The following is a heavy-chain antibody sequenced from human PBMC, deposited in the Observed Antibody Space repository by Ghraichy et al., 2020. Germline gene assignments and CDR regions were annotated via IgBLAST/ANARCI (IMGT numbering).Heavy chain of an antibody. CDR2: VSHSGNT. CDR3: ARWTFGDYGKTQY. J-gene: IGHJ4*02. CDR1: GGSFSKYY. V-gene: IGHV4-34*01. D-gene: IGHD4-17*01. Sequence: SETLTLTCAVYGGSFSKYYWSWIRQPPGKGLEWIGEVSHSGNTTYNTSLASRVTVSVDTSKNQLSLKLNSVTAADTAVYFCARWTFGDYGKTQYWGQGTLVSVSS.